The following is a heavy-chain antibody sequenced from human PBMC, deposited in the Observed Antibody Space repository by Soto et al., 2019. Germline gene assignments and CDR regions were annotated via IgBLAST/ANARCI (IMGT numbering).Heavy chain of an antibody. Sequence: SETLSLTCAVSGGSISSSNWWSWVRQPPGKGLEWIGEIYHSGSTNYNPSLKSRVTISVDKSKNQFSLKLSSVTAADTAVYYCARDRGGRSYYYGMDVWGQGTTVTVSS. J-gene: IGHJ6*02. V-gene: IGHV4-4*02. CDR2: IYHSGST. CDR1: GGSISSSNW. D-gene: IGHD3-3*01. CDR3: ARDRGGRSYYYGMDV.